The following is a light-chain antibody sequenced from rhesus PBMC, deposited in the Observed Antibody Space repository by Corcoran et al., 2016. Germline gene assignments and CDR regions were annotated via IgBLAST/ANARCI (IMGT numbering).Light chain of an antibody. V-gene: IGKV1-32*02. CDR1: QGISSY. J-gene: IGKJ1*01. CDR3: HQGNSNPRT. Sequence: DIQMSQSPSSLSASVGDRVTITCRASQGISSYVNWYQQKPGKTPKHLIDYANSLASWVPSRYSGSGSGTEFTLTISSLQPEDFATYYCHQGNSNPRTFGQGTKVEIK. CDR2: YAN.